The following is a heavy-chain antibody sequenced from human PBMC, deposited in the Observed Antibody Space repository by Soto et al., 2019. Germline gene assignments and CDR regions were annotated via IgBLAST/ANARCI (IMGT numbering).Heavy chain of an antibody. CDR1: GYTFTGYY. D-gene: IGHD1-1*01. Sequence: ASVKVSCKASGYTFTGYYMHWVRQAPGQGLEWMGWINPNSGGTNYAQKFQGRVTMTRDTSISTAYMELNSLRSEDTAVYYCARGTTGTTPFGYWGQGTLVTVSS. CDR2: INPNSGGT. V-gene: IGHV1-2*02. CDR3: ARGTTGTTPFGY. J-gene: IGHJ4*02.